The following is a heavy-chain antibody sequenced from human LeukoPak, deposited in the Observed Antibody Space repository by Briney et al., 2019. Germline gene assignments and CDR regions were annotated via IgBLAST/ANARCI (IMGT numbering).Heavy chain of an antibody. CDR2: IKQDGSEK. Sequence: GGSLRLSCAAAGFTFSDYWMSWVRQAPGKGLEWVANIKQDGSEKYYVDSVKGRCTISRDNAKNSLHLQMNSLRAEDTAVYYCARDPSAFDIWGQGTMVTVSS. J-gene: IGHJ3*02. CDR3: ARDPSAFDI. V-gene: IGHV3-7*05. CDR1: GFTFSDYW.